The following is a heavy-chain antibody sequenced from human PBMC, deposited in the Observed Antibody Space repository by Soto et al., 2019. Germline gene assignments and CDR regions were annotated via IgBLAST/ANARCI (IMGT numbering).Heavy chain of an antibody. J-gene: IGHJ6*02. CDR3: AKGGGGWSYYYYGMDV. V-gene: IGHV3-23*01. Sequence: GGSLRLSCAASGFTFSSYAMIWVLQAPGKGLEWVSAISGSGGSTYYADSVKGRFTISRDNSKNTLYLQMNSLRAEDTAVYYCAKGGGGWSYYYYGMDVWGQGTTVTVSS. CDR2: ISGSGGST. D-gene: IGHD2-15*01. CDR1: GFTFSSYA.